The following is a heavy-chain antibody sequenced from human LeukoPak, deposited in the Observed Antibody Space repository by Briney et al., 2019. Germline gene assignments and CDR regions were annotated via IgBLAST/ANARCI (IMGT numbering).Heavy chain of an antibody. CDR2: ISSSSSAI. V-gene: IGHV3-48*01. J-gene: IGHJ4*02. D-gene: IGHD2-2*02. CDR3: ARPDCSSTSCYTLEY. Sequence: GGSLRLSCAASGFTLSSYSMNWVRQAPGKGLEWVSYISSSSSAIYYADSVKGRFTISRDNAKNSLYLQMSSLRADDTAVYYCARPDCSSTSCYTLEYWGQETLVTVSS. CDR1: GFTLSSYS.